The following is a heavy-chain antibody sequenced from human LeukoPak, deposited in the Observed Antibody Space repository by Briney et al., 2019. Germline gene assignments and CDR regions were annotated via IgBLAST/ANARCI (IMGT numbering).Heavy chain of an antibody. Sequence: SQTLSLTCTVSGYSISSGYYWGWIRQPPGKGLEWIGSIYHSGSTYYNPSLKSRVTISVDTSKNQFSLKLSSVTAADTAVYYCAREVYDSYYYYYYMDVWGKGTTVTVSS. J-gene: IGHJ6*03. CDR2: IYHSGST. D-gene: IGHD3-3*01. V-gene: IGHV4-38-2*02. CDR3: AREVYDSYYYYYYMDV. CDR1: GYSISSGYY.